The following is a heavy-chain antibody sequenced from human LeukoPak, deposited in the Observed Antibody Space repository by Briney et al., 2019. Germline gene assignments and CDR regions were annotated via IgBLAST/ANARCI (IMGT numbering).Heavy chain of an antibody. V-gene: IGHV3-23*01. J-gene: IGHJ6*02. CDR2: ISGSGGST. D-gene: IGHD3-3*01. Sequence: PGGSLRLSCAASGFTFSTYVMSWVRQAPGKGLEWVSAISGSGGSTYYADSVKGRFTISRDNSKNTLYLQVNSLRADDTAVYYCAKDSTTSGSYYGMDVWGPGTTVTVSS. CDR1: GFTFSTYV. CDR3: AKDSTTSGSYYGMDV.